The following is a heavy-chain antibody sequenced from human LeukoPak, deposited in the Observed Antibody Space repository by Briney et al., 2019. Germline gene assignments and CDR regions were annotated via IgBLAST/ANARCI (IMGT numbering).Heavy chain of an antibody. CDR3: AKDRPFYYDSSGRSDAFDI. CDR1: GFTFSSYS. D-gene: IGHD3-22*01. V-gene: IGHV3-21*04. J-gene: IGHJ3*02. CDR2: ISSSSSYI. Sequence: GGSLRLSCAASGFTFSSYSMNWVRQAPGKGLEWVSSISSSSSYIYYADSVKGRFTISRDNAKNSLYLQMNSLRAEDTAVYYCAKDRPFYYDSSGRSDAFDIWGQGTMVTVSS.